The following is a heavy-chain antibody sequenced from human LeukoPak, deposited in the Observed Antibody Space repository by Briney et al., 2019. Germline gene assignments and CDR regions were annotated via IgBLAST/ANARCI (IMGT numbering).Heavy chain of an antibody. CDR2: IIPIFGTA. CDR3: ARGPYVWGSYRYNYYYYMDV. J-gene: IGHJ6*03. V-gene: IGHV1-69*01. D-gene: IGHD3-16*02. CDR1: GGTFSSYA. Sequence: GSSVKVSCKASGGTFSSYAISWVRQAPGQGLEWMGGIIPIFGTANYAQKFQGRVTITADESTSAAYMELSSLRSEDTAVYYCARGPYVWGSYRYNYYYYMDVWGKGTTVTVSS.